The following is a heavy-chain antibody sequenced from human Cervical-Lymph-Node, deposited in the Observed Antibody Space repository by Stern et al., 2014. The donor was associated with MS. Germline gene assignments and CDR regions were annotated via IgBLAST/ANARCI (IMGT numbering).Heavy chain of an antibody. D-gene: IGHD3-10*01. CDR2: VIPFVGIS. CDR3: ARGSGDNWFDP. Sequence: QVQLVQSGAEVKKPGSSVKVSCKSSGGISWVRQAPGQGLEWMGGVIPFVGISNSAQKFQGRVTITADTSTNTTYLHLSRLTSADTAVYYCARGSGDNWFDPWGQGTLVTVSS. J-gene: IGHJ5*02. V-gene: IGHV1-69*04. CDR1: GG.